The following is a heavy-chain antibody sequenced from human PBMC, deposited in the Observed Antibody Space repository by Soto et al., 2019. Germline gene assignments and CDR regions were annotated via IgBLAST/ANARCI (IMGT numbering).Heavy chain of an antibody. Sequence: ASVKVSCKASGYTFTGYYMRWVRQAPGQGLEWMGWINPNSGGTNYAQKFQGWVTMTRDTSISTAYMELSRLRSDDTAVYYCARSAVPIVVVPAARTWFDPWGQGTLVTVSS. V-gene: IGHV1-2*04. CDR1: GYTFTGYY. CDR2: INPNSGGT. D-gene: IGHD2-2*01. CDR3: ARSAVPIVVVPAARTWFDP. J-gene: IGHJ5*02.